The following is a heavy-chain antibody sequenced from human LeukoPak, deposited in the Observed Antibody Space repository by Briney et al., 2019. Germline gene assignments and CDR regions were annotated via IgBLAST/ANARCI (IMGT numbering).Heavy chain of an antibody. CDR1: GFPFSKDW. V-gene: IGHV3-7*01. J-gene: IGHJ3*02. CDR2: IKEDASLT. D-gene: IGHD3-22*01. CDR3: ARDPSPEDTRGYYDGLDI. Sequence: GGSLRLSCEGSGFPFSKDWMTWVRQAPGKGLEWVANIKEDASLTNYVDSVKGRFTISRDNTKNSLFLQTNSLRAEDTAVYYCARDPSPEDTRGYYDGLDIWGPGTRVTVSS.